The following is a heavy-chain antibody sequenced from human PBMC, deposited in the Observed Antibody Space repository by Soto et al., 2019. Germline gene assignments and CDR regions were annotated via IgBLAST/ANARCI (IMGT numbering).Heavy chain of an antibody. V-gene: IGHV4-34*01. D-gene: IGHD2-2*01. Sequence: QVQLQQWGAGLLKPSETLSLTCAVYGGSFSGYYWSWIRQPPGKGLEWIGEINHSGSTNYNPSLKSRVTISVDTSKNQFSLKLSSVTAADTAVYYCASIGYCSSTSCSNDYWGQGTLVTVSS. CDR3: ASIGYCSSTSCSNDY. CDR1: GGSFSGYY. J-gene: IGHJ4*02. CDR2: INHSGST.